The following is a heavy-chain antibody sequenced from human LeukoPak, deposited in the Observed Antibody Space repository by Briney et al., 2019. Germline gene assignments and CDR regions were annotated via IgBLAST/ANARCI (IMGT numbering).Heavy chain of an antibody. Sequence: ASVKVSCKASGYNFRNYGIGWVRQAPRQGREWMGWITAVNGNTNYAQKVEGRVTITTDTSTSTAYMELRSLRSDDTAVYFCARDSARGYSYGYNAFDIWGQGTMVTVSS. CDR1: GYNFRNYG. J-gene: IGHJ3*02. V-gene: IGHV1-18*01. D-gene: IGHD5-18*01. CDR3: ARDSARGYSYGYNAFDI. CDR2: ITAVNGNT.